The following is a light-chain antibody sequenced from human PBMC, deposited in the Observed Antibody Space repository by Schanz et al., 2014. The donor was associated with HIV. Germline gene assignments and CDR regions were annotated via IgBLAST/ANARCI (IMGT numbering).Light chain of an antibody. J-gene: IGKJ2*01. CDR1: QGVSSY. CDR2: QAS. Sequence: AIQLTQSPSSLSASVGDRVTITCRASQGVSSYLAWYQQKPGRAPKLLIYQASILETGVPSRFSGSGSGTSFTLTITSLQPDDFATYYCQQCVTYPYTFGQGTKLDIK. V-gene: IGKV1-13*02. CDR3: QQCVTYPYT.